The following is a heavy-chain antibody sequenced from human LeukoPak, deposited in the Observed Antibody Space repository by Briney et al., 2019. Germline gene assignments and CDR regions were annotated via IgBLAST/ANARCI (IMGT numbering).Heavy chain of an antibody. V-gene: IGHV3-21*01. D-gene: IGHD2-15*01. Sequence: HPGGSLRLSCAASGFTFSSYSMNWVRQAPGKGLEWVSSISSSSYIYYADSVKGRFTISRDNAKNSLYLQMDSLRAEDTGLYYCARDVAAAASHLDYWGQGTLVTVSS. CDR3: ARDVAAAASHLDY. CDR1: GFTFSSYS. J-gene: IGHJ4*02. CDR2: ISSSSYI.